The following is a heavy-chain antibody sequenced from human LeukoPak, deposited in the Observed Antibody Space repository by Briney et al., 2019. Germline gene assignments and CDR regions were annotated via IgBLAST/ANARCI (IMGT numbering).Heavy chain of an antibody. CDR1: GGSFSGYY. D-gene: IGHD6-6*01. V-gene: IGHV4-34*01. CDR3: ARTLYSSSSLALDY. J-gene: IGHJ4*02. CDR2: INHSGST. Sequence: SETLSLTCAVYGGSFSGYYWSWIRQPPGKGLVWIGEINHSGSTNYNPSLKSRVTISVDTSKNQFSLKLSSVTAADTAVYYCARTLYSSSSLALDYWGQGTLVTVSS.